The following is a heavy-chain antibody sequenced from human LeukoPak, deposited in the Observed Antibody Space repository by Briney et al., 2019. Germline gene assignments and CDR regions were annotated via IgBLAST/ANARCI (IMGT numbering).Heavy chain of an antibody. D-gene: IGHD5-12*01. Sequence: SETLSLTCNVSGDSVTSDNFYWAWIRQPPGKGPEWIGTVYRSGSAYHNPSLKSRLTISIDTSKNQFSLKLTSVTAADTAVYYCARVITSGYYFFDYWGQGTLVTVSS. V-gene: IGHV4-39*01. CDR1: GDSVTSDNFY. CDR2: VYRSGSA. J-gene: IGHJ4*02. CDR3: ARVITSGYYFFDY.